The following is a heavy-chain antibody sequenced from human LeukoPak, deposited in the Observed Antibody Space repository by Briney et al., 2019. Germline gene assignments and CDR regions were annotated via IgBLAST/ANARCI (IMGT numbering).Heavy chain of an antibody. CDR1: GFTFGDYA. J-gene: IGHJ5*02. CDR3: IRVPCEGTSCWFDP. CDR2: IRSKAYGGTT. V-gene: IGHV3-49*04. D-gene: IGHD2-2*01. Sequence: GGSLRLSCTVSGFTFGDYAMTWVRQAPGKGLEWVGFIRSKAYGGTTEYVASVKGRFTISRDDSRSIAYLQMNSLKTEDTAMYYCIRVPCEGTSCWFDPWGQGTLVTVSS.